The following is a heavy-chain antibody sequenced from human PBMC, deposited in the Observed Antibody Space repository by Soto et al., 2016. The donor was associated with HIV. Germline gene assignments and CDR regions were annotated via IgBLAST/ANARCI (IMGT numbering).Heavy chain of an antibody. V-gene: IGHV3-23*01. CDR2: IVGSGDNT. J-gene: IGHJ2*01. Sequence: EVQLLESGGGLVQPGEPLRLSCAASGFTFSSSAMSWVRQAPGKGLEWVSAIVGSGDNTYYTDSVKGRFTISRDNSKNTLYLQMNSLRAEDTAVYYCAKVARGIEGPYWYFDLWGRGILVTVSS. D-gene: IGHD3-16*01. CDR3: AKVARGIEGPYWYFDL. CDR1: GFTFSSSA.